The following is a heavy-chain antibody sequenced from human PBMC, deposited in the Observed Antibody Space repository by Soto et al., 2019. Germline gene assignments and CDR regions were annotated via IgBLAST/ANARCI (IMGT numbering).Heavy chain of an antibody. D-gene: IGHD6-19*01. CDR3: ARQWLDSYYFDY. CDR2: ISSNGGST. CDR1: GFTFSSYA. Sequence: EVPLVESGGGLVQPGGSLRLSCAASGFTFSSYAMHWVRQAPGKGLEYVSAISSNGGSTYYANSVKGRFTISRDNSNTTLYLQMRSLRAADMAVYYCARQWLDSYYFDYWGQGTLVTVSS. J-gene: IGHJ4*02. V-gene: IGHV3-64*01.